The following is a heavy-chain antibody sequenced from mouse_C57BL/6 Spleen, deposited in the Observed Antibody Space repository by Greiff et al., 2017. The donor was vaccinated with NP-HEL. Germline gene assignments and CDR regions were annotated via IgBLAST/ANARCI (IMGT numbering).Heavy chain of an antibody. V-gene: IGHV1-7*01. CDR1: GYTFTSYW. D-gene: IGHD2-4*01. Sequence: VKLMESGAELAKPGASVKLSCKASGYTFTSYWMHWVKQRTGQGLEWIGYINPRSGYTKYNQKFKDKATLTADKSSSTAYMQLSSLTYEDSAVYYGARSADDYDCCCAMDYWGQGTSVTVSS. J-gene: IGHJ4*01. CDR2: INPRSGYT. CDR3: ARSADDYDCCCAMDY.